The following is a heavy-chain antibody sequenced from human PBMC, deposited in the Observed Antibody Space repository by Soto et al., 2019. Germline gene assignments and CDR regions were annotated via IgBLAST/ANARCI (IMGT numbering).Heavy chain of an antibody. CDR3: ASGRYYDSSGYYYFDY. V-gene: IGHV6-1*01. CDR1: GDSVSSNSAA. D-gene: IGHD3-22*01. J-gene: IGHJ4*02. Sequence: SQTLSLTCAISGDSVSSNSAAWNWIRQSPSRGLEWLGRTYYRSKWYNDYAVSVKSRITINPDTSKNQFSLQLNSVTPEDTAVYYWASGRYYDSSGYYYFDYWGQGTLVTVSS. CDR2: TYYRSKWYN.